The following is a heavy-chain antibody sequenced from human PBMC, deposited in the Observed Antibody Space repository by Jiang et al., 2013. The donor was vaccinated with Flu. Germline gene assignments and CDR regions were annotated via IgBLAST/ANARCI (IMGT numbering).Heavy chain of an antibody. CDR2: IDPSDSYT. J-gene: IGHJ5*02. V-gene: IGHV5-10-1*01. Sequence: KKPGESLRISCKGSGYSFTSYWISWVRQMPGKGLEWMGRIDPSDSYTNYSPSFQGHVTISADKSISTAYLQWSSLKASDTAMYYCARWEQQLVTSDQGDNWFDPWGQGTLVTVSS. D-gene: IGHD6-13*01. CDR1: GYSFTSYW. CDR3: ARWEQQLVTSDQGDNWFDP.